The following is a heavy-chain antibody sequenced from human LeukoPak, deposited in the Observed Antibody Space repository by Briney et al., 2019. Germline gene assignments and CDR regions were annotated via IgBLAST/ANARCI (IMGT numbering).Heavy chain of an antibody. CDR2: ISHDGSNK. Sequence: PGRSLRLSCAASGFTFSSYAMHWVRQAPGKGLEWVAVISHDGSNKYYADSVKGRFTISRDNSKNTLYLQMNSLRAEDTAVYYCAWSYCSSTSCYHNWFDPGGQGTLVTVSS. J-gene: IGHJ5*02. CDR3: AWSYCSSTSCYHNWFDP. V-gene: IGHV3-30-3*01. CDR1: GFTFSSYA. D-gene: IGHD2-2*01.